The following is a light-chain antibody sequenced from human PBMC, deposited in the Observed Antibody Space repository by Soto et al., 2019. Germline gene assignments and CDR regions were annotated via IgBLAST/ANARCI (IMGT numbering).Light chain of an antibody. CDR2: GYI. V-gene: IGLV1-40*01. CDR3: QSYDSSLSSYV. CDR1: TSNIGAHYD. J-gene: IGLJ1*01. Sequence: QSVLTQPPSVSGAPGQRVTIACTVTTSNIGAHYDVHWYQHIPGTAPKLLIYGYIHRPSGVPDRFSGSKSDTSASLAITGLRAEDEADYYCQSYDSSLSSYVFGPGTKVTVL.